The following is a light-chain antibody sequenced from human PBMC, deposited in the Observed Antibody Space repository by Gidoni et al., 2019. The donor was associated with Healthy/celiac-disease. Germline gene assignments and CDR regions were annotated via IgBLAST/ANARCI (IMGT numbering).Light chain of an antibody. CDR3: QHRSNWPPLT. CDR1: QSVSSY. V-gene: IGKV3-11*01. Sequence: EIVLTQYTATLSLSPGERATLSCRASQSVSSYLAWYQQKPGQAPRLLIYDASNRATGIPARFSGSGSGTDFTLTISSLEPEDFAVYYCQHRSNWPPLTFGGGTKVEIK. J-gene: IGKJ4*01. CDR2: DAS.